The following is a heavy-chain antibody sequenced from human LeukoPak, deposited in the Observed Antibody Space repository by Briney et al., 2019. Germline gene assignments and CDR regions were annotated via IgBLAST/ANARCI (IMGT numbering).Heavy chain of an antibody. CDR2: IIPIFGTA. Sequence: ASGKVSCKASGGTFSSYAISWVRQAPGQGLEWMGGIIPIFGTANYAQKFQGRVTITADKSTSTAYMELSSLRSEDTAVYYCASSSSWYGGIDYWGQGTLVTVSS. J-gene: IGHJ4*02. CDR1: GGTFSSYA. CDR3: ASSSSWYGGIDY. V-gene: IGHV1-69*06. D-gene: IGHD6-13*01.